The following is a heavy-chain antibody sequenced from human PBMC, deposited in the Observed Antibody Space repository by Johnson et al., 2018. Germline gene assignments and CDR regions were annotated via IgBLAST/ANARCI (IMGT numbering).Heavy chain of an antibody. J-gene: IGHJ3*02. CDR3: ARGRGDIALTVAFDI. CDR2: IIPIFGTA. D-gene: IGHD2-8*01. V-gene: IGHV1-69*06. Sequence: QVQLLESGAEVKKPGSSVKVSCKASGGTFTTYAISWVRQAPGQGLEWMGGIIPIFGTANYAHNFQGRVTITADRSTTPAYLELTSLTSEDTAVYYCARGRGDIALTVAFDIWGQGTMVTVSS. CDR1: GGTFTTYA.